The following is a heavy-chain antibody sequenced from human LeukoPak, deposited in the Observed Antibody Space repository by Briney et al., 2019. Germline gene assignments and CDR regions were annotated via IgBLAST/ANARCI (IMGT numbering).Heavy chain of an antibody. J-gene: IGHJ4*02. V-gene: IGHV1-69*13. Sequence: ASVKVSCKASGGTFSSYAISWVRQAPGQGLEWMGGIIPIFGTANYAQKFQGRVTITADESTSTAYMELSSLRSEDTAVYYCARPASPYCDFWSGYPFGYWGQGTLVTVSS. CDR2: IIPIFGTA. D-gene: IGHD3-3*01. CDR1: GGTFSSYA. CDR3: ARPASPYCDFWSGYPFGY.